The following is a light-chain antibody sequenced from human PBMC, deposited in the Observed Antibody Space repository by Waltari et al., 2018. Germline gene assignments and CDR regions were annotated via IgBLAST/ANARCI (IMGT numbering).Light chain of an antibody. CDR1: GSNIGAGDA. Sequence: QSVLTQPPSVSGAPGQRVTISCTGSGSNIGAGDAVHWYQHLPRAAPKLLLLGCRPRPVGFPDRLFGPTSGTAASLAITGLQAEDEADYYCQSYDTRLSVVFGGGTKLTVL. CDR3: QSYDTRLSVV. J-gene: IGLJ3*02. CDR2: GCR. V-gene: IGLV1-40*01.